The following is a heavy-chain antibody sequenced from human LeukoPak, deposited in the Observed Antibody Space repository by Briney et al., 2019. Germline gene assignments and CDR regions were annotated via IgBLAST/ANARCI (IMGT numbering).Heavy chain of an antibody. CDR3: ARVIVGGIDY. Sequence: GGSLRLSCAASGFTFSSYAMSWVRQAPGKGLEWGSAISGSGGSTYYADSVKGRFTISRDNAKNTLYLQMNSLRAEDTAVYYCARVIVGGIDYWGQGTLVTVSS. J-gene: IGHJ4*02. D-gene: IGHD1-26*01. CDR1: GFTFSSYA. V-gene: IGHV3-23*01. CDR2: ISGSGGST.